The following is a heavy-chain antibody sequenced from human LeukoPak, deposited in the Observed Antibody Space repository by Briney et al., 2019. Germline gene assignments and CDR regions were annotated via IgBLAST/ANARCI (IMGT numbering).Heavy chain of an antibody. Sequence: ASVKVSCKASEYTFTGYYLHWVRQAPGQGLEWMGWINPHSGDTDYAQKFQGRVTMTRDTSFSTAYMELSRLRSDDTAVYYCARWGGHCTSGLCYYFDCWGQGTLVTVSS. J-gene: IGHJ4*02. CDR2: INPHSGDT. D-gene: IGHD2-8*01. CDR1: EYTFTGYY. CDR3: ARWGGHCTSGLCYYFDC. V-gene: IGHV1-2*02.